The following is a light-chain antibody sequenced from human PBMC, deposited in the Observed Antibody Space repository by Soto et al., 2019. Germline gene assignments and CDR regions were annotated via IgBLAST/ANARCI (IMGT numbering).Light chain of an antibody. V-gene: IGKV3-20*01. CDR1: QSVTSSY. Sequence: EIVLAPSPGTPSFSPGERATLSFRASQSVTSSYLARYQQKPGQAPRLLIYGAYSRATGIQDRFSGSGSGTDFTLTIRRLEPEDFAVYYCQQHGSSPITFGQGTRLENK. J-gene: IGKJ5*01. CDR3: QQHGSSPIT. CDR2: GAY.